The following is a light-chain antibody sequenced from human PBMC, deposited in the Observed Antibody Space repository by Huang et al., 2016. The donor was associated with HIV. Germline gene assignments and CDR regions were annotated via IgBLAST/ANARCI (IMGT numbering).Light chain of an antibody. V-gene: IGKV3-15*01. CDR1: QSVSSN. CDR3: QQFNNWPAIT. CDR2: GPS. Sequence: EIVMTQSPATLSVSPGERATHFCRASQSVSSNLAWYQQKPGQSPRLLIYGPSTRATGIPAKCSGSGSGTEFTLTISSLQSEDFAVYYCQQFNNWPAITFGQGTRLEIK. J-gene: IGKJ5*01.